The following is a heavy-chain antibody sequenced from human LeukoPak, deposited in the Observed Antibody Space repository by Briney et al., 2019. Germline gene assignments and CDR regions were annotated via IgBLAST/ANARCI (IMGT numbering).Heavy chain of an antibody. D-gene: IGHD1-26*01. Sequence: GGSLRLSCAASGFTFDDYAMHWVRQAPGKGLEWVSGISWNSGSIGYADSVMGRFTISRDNAKNSLYLQMNSLRAEDTALYYCAKDISGSYLTVFDYWGQGTLVTVSS. CDR3: AKDISGSYLTVFDY. V-gene: IGHV3-9*01. J-gene: IGHJ4*02. CDR1: GFTFDDYA. CDR2: ISWNSGSI.